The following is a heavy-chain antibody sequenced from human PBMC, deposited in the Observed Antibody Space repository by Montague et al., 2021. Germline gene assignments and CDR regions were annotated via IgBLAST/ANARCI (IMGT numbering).Heavy chain of an antibody. CDR2: LSNGGST. CDR3: ARDTVGASGYLYYYYMDV. CDR1: GDTINTYS. Sequence: SETLSLTCTVFGDTINTYSWGWIRQPAGKGLEWIGRLSNGGSTNSNPSLKSRASMSVDTSKNQFSLKLSSVTAADTAVYFCARDTVGASGYLYYYYMDVWGRGTTVTVSS. V-gene: IGHV4-4*07. J-gene: IGHJ6*03. D-gene: IGHD6-25*01.